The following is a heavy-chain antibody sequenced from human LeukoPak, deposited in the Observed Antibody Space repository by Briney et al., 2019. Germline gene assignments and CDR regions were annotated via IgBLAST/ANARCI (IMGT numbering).Heavy chain of an antibody. CDR2: ITWNSGSV. CDR1: GFTFHDYA. J-gene: IGHJ3*02. Sequence: GGSLRLSCAASGFTFHDYAMHWVRQVPGKGLEWVSGITWNSGSVLYADSVRGRFTISGDNAKNSLYLQMNSLRPEDMAFYYCAKGLGVASLIVDALDMWGQGTMVTV. CDR3: AKGLGVASLIVDALDM. D-gene: IGHD3/OR15-3a*01. V-gene: IGHV3-9*03.